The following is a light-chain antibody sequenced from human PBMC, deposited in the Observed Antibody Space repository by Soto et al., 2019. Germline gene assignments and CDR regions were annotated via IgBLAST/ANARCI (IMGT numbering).Light chain of an antibody. CDR1: QTISTY. V-gene: IGKV1-39*01. J-gene: IGKJ1*01. CDR2: IAS. CDR3: QQSYGTPRT. Sequence: DIQMPQSPSSLSASVGDRVTSTCRASQTISTYLNWYQQKPGEGPRLLIYIASRLQSGVPSRFTGSGSGTDFSLTISSLQPEDFATYYCQQSYGTPRTFGRGTKVDIK.